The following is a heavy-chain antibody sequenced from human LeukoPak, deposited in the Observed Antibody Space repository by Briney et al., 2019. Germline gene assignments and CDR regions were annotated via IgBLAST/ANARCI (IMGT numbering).Heavy chain of an antibody. CDR1: GYTFTTFG. CDR2: ISPYNGNT. V-gene: IGHV1-18*01. J-gene: IGHJ4*02. Sequence: ASVKVSCKTSGYTFTTFGINWVRQAPGQGLEWMGWISPYNGNTNYAQKLQGRVTMTTDTPTNTDYMELRSLRSDDTAVYYCARDKGRAYSYGYVDYWGQGTLITVS. CDR3: ARDKGRAYSYGYVDY. D-gene: IGHD5-18*01.